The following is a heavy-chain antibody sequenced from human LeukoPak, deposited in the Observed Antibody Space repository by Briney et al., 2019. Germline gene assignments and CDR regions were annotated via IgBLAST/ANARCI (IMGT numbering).Heavy chain of an antibody. J-gene: IGHJ6*04. CDR2: IYYSGST. Sequence: PSETLSLTCTVSGGSISSGGYYWSWIRQHPGKGLEWIGYIYYSGSTYYNPSLKSRVTISVDTSKNQFSLKLSSVTAADTAVYYCARDRGYCSSTSCSLGGYYYYYGMDVWGKGTTVTVSS. CDR1: GGSISSGGYY. D-gene: IGHD2-2*01. CDR3: ARDRGYCSSTSCSLGGYYYYYGMDV. V-gene: IGHV4-31*03.